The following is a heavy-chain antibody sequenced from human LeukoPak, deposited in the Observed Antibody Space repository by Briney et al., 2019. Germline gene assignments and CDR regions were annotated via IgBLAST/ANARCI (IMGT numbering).Heavy chain of an antibody. D-gene: IGHD3-10*01. V-gene: IGHV1-3*01. Sequence: VASVKVSCKASGYTFTSYAMHWVRQAPGQRLEWMGWINAGNGNTKYSQKFQGRVTITRDTSASTAYMELSSLRSEDTAVYYCARDWGLRFGEYYFDYWGQGTLVTVSS. CDR3: ARDWGLRFGEYYFDY. CDR1: GYTFTSYA. J-gene: IGHJ4*02. CDR2: INAGNGNT.